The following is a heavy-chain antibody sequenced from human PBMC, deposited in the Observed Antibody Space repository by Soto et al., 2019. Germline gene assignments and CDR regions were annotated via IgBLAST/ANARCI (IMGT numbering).Heavy chain of an antibody. D-gene: IGHD6-19*01. Sequence: GGSLRLSCAASGFTFDDYAMHWVRQAPGKGLEWVSGISWNSGSIGYADSVKGRFTISRDNAKNSLYLQMNSLRAEDTALYYCAKDFSSGRYYYYGMDVWRQRTTVTVS. J-gene: IGHJ6*02. CDR1: GFTFDDYA. CDR2: ISWNSGSI. CDR3: AKDFSSGRYYYYGMDV. V-gene: IGHV3-9*01.